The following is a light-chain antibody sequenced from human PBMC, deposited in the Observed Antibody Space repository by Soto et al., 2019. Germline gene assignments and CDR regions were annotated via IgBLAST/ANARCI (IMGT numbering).Light chain of an antibody. Sequence: DIQMTQSPSALSSSLWDRVTIICLASQDIRHDLGWFQQKPGKAPKRLIYAASTLESGVPSRFSGSGSGTEFTLTISSLQPEDFATYYCLQHNGYLWTFGQGTKVDIK. CDR3: LQHNGYLWT. CDR2: AAS. V-gene: IGKV1-17*01. CDR1: QDIRHD. J-gene: IGKJ1*01.